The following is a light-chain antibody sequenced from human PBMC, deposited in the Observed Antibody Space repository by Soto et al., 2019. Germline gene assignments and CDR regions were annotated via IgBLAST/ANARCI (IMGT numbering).Light chain of an antibody. CDR3: QQYGSPPYT. CDR1: QSVRINY. J-gene: IGKJ2*01. Sequence: EILLTQSPGTLSLSPGERATLSCRASQSVRINYLAWYQQKPGQAPRLLIHGASGRATGIPDRFSGSGSGTDFTLTISSLEPEDFAVYYCQQYGSPPYTFGQGTKLEI. V-gene: IGKV3-20*01. CDR2: GAS.